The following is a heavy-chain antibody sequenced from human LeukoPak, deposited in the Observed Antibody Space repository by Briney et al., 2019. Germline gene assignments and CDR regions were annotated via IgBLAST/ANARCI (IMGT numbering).Heavy chain of an antibody. CDR2: ISYDGSNK. CDR1: GFTLSSYG. CDR3: LTVVETTIAAFDI. V-gene: IGHV3-30*03. D-gene: IGHD1-26*01. J-gene: IGHJ3*02. Sequence: GGSLRLSCAASGFTLSSYGMHWVRQAPGKGLEWVAVISYDGSNKYYADSVKGRFTISRDNSKNTLYLQMNSLRVEDTAVYYCLTVVETTIAAFDIWGQGTMVTVSS.